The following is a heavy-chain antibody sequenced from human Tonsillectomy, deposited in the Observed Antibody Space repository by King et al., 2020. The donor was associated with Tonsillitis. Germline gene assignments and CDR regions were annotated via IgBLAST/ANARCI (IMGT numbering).Heavy chain of an antibody. D-gene: IGHD3-9*01. CDR1: GFTFSSYG. Sequence: VQLVESGGGVVQPGRSLRLSCAASGFTFSSYGMHWVRQAPGKGLEWVAVISYDGSNKYYADSVKGRFTISRDNSKNTLYLQMNSLRAEDTAVYYCAKGFLRYFGQPPRDYFDSWGQGTLVTVSS. CDR2: ISYDGSNK. J-gene: IGHJ4*02. V-gene: IGHV3-30*18. CDR3: AKGFLRYFGQPPRDYFDS.